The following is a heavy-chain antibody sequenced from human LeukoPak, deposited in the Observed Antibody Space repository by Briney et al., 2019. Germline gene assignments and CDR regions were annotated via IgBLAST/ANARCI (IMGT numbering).Heavy chain of an antibody. CDR1: GLTFSSYW. J-gene: IGHJ4*02. V-gene: IGHV3-7*01. CDR3: ARDDLTYYYGSGSYYYFDY. CDR2: IKQDGSEK. D-gene: IGHD3-10*01. Sequence: GGSLRLSCAASGLTFSSYWMSWVRQAPGKGLEWVANIKQDGSEKYYVDSVKGRFTISRDNAKNSLYLQMNSLRAEDTAVYYCARDDLTYYYGSGSYYYFDYWGQGTLVTVSS.